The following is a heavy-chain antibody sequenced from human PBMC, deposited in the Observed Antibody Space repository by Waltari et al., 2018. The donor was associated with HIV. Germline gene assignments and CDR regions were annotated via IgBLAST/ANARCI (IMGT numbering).Heavy chain of an antibody. V-gene: IGHV1-3*01. CDR3: ARDRSSGWKRSPALYNWFDP. CDR2: INAGNGNT. Sequence: QVQLVQSGAEVKKPGASVKVSCKASGYTFTSYAMHWVRQAPGQRLEWMGWINAGNGNTKYSQKFQGRVTITRDTSASTAYMELSSLRSEDTAVYYCARDRSSGWKRSPALYNWFDPWGQGTLVTVSS. D-gene: IGHD6-19*01. CDR1: GYTFTSYA. J-gene: IGHJ5*02.